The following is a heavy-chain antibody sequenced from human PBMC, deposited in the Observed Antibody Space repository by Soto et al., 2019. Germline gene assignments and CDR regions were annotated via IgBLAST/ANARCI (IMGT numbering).Heavy chain of an antibody. V-gene: IGHV1-46*03. J-gene: IGHJ6*01. CDR3: ARGCRYDDYYYYYGMAV. CDR1: GYTFTIYY. D-gene: IGHD5-12*01. CDR2: INPSGAIT. Sequence: QVQLVQSGAEVKKPGASVKVSCKASGYTFTIYYIHWVRQAPGQRLEGMGVINPSGAITTYAQRFQGRVTITRDTTTSTVYMELSRLRSDDKDVYYCARGCRYDDYYYYYGMAVWGQGTTVNVSS.